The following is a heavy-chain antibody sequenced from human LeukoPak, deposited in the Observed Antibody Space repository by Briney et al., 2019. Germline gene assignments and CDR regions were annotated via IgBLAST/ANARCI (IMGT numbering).Heavy chain of an antibody. Sequence: GGSLRLSCAASGFTFSSYGMSWVRQAPGKGLEWVSAISGSGGSTYYADSVKGRFTISRDNSKNTLYLQMNSLRAEDTAVYYCAKCYYGSGSPSYYFDYWGQGTLVTVSS. CDR1: GFTFSSYG. J-gene: IGHJ4*02. CDR3: AKCYYGSGSPSYYFDY. D-gene: IGHD3-10*01. V-gene: IGHV3-23*01. CDR2: ISGSGGST.